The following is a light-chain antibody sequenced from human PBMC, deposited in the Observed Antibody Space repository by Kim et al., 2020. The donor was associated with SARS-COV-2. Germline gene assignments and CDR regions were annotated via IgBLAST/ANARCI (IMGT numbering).Light chain of an antibody. CDR1: KLGDKY. CDR2: QDS. V-gene: IGLV3-1*01. Sequence: SYELTQPPSVSVSPGQTASITCSGDKLGDKYAYWYQQKPGQSPVVVIYQDSSRPSGIPERFSGSNSGNTATLTISGTQAMDDADYYCQAWDSSTVVFGGGTQLTVL. J-gene: IGLJ2*01. CDR3: QAWDSSTVV.